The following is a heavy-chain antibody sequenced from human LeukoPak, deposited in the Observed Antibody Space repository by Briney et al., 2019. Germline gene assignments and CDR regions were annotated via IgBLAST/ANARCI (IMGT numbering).Heavy chain of an antibody. CDR3: ARDDISSGYYHQR. CDR2: IIPILGIA. J-gene: IGHJ1*01. D-gene: IGHD3-22*01. V-gene: IGHV1-69*04. CDR1: GGTFSSYA. Sequence: SVKVSCKASGGTFSSYAISWVRQAPGQGLEWMGRIIPILGIADYAQKFQGRVTITADKSTSTAYMELSSLRSEDTAVYYCARDDISSGYYHQRWGQGTLVTVSS.